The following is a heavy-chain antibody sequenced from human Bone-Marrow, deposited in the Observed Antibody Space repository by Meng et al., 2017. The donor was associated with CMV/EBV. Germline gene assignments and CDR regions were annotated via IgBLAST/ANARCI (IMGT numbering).Heavy chain of an antibody. Sequence: GESLKISCKGSGYSFTDYWIGWVRQMPGKGLEWMGIIYPGDSDTTYSPSFQGQVTISADKSISTAYLQWSSLKASDTAMYYCARLFYDSSGLGTYYFDYWGQGTLVTVSS. CDR1: GYSFTDYW. CDR3: ARLFYDSSGLGTYYFDY. CDR2: IYPGDSDT. J-gene: IGHJ4*02. V-gene: IGHV5-51*01. D-gene: IGHD3-22*01.